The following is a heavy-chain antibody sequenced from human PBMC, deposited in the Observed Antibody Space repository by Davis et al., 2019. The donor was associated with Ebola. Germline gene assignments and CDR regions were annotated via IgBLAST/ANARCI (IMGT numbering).Heavy chain of an antibody. CDR1: GGSFSGYY. CDR3: AREGRSGYSNWFDP. J-gene: IGHJ5*02. V-gene: IGHV4-34*01. Sequence: MPSETLSLTCAVYGGSFSGYYWSWIRQPPGKGLEWIGEINHSGRTNYNPSLKSRVTISVDTSKKQFSLKMSSVTAADTAVYYCAREGRSGYSNWFDPWGQGTLVTVSS. CDR2: INHSGRT. D-gene: IGHD3-22*01.